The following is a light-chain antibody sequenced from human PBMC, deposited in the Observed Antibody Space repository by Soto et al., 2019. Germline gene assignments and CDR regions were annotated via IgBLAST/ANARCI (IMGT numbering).Light chain of an antibody. Sequence: QSMLTQPPSVSGAPGQRLTISCTGSSSNIGAGYDVHWYQQLPGTAPKLLIYGNSNRPSGVPDRFSGSKSGTSASLAITGLQAEDEADYYCQSYDSSLSGSVVFGGGTKLTVL. CDR1: SSNIGAGYD. CDR3: QSYDSSLSGSVV. CDR2: GNS. J-gene: IGLJ2*01. V-gene: IGLV1-40*01.